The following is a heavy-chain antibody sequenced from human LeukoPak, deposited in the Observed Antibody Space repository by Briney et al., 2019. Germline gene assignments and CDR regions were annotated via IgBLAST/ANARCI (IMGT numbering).Heavy chain of an antibody. CDR1: GFTFSSYE. D-gene: IGHD3-10*01. V-gene: IGHV3-48*03. CDR2: ISSSGSTI. Sequence: GRSLRLSCAASGFTFSSYEMNWVRQAPGKGLEWVSYISSSGSTINYADSVKGRLTISRDNAENSLYLQMNSLRADDTAVYYCARSAYYSYYYGMDVWGQGTTVTVSS. CDR3: ARSAYYSYYYGMDV. J-gene: IGHJ6*02.